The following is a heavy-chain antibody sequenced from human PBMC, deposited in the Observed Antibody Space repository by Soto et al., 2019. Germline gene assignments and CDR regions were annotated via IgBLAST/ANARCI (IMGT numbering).Heavy chain of an antibody. V-gene: IGHV1-2*02. D-gene: IGHD3-3*01. CDR2: INPATGAA. J-gene: IGHJ3*02. CDR3: ARGGGVGVAGSAAFDM. CDR1: GYPVTAYY. Sequence: QLHLVQSGAVVKKPGASVTVSCSASGYPVTAYYMHWVRQAPGRGLEWMGGINPATGAAKYTQTFQGRVTMTRDTSTSTVFMELSGLKSEDTAGFSWARGGGVGVAGSAAFDMWGQGTLVTVSS.